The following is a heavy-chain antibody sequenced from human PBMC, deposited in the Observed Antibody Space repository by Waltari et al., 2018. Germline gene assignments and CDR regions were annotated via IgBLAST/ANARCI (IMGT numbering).Heavy chain of an antibody. CDR1: GFTFSSYA. CDR3: AKDTVGMVY. J-gene: IGHJ4*02. V-gene: IGHV3-23*03. CDR2: IYSGGSST. Sequence: EVQLLESGGGLVQPGGSLRLSCAASGFTFSSYAMSWVRQAPGKGLEWVSVIYSGGSSTYYADSVKGRFTISRDNSKNTLYLQMNSLRAEDTAVYYCAKDTVGMVYWGQGTLVTVSS. D-gene: IGHD4-17*01.